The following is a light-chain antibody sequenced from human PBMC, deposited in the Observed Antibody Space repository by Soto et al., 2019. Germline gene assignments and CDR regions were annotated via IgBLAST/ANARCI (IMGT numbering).Light chain of an antibody. J-gene: IGLJ3*02. V-gene: IGLV1-40*01. CDR3: QSYDSSLSGWV. CDR1: SSNIGAGYD. CDR2: GNN. Sequence: QSVLTQPPSVSGAPGLRVTISCTESSSNIGAGYDVHWYQQFPGTAPKLLIYGNNNRPSGVPDRFSGSKSGTSASLAITGLQAEDEADYYCQSYDSSLSGWVFGGGTKLTVL.